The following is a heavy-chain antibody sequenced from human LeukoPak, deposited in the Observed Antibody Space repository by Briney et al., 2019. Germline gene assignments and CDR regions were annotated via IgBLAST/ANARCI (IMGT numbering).Heavy chain of an antibody. J-gene: IGHJ5*02. CDR2: INHSGST. CDR3: EPRGDIEHSYGYGKWFDP. V-gene: IGHV4-34*01. Sequence: PSETLSLTCAVYGGSFSVYYWSWIRQPPGKGLEWIGEINHSGSTNYNASLKSRVTISVDTSKNQFSLRLSSVTAADTAVCYCEPRGDIEHSYGYGKWFDPWGQGTRVTVSS. CDR1: GGSFSVYY. D-gene: IGHD5-18*01.